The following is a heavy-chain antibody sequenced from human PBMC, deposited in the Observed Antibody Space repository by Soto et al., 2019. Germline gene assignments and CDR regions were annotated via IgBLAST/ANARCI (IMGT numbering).Heavy chain of an antibody. CDR3: ARTRSAWSDFHYYSLDV. Sequence: PGGSLRLSCAASGFTFNSYGMHWFRQGPGNGLEWVAFISYDSTKTYYADSVKGRFTISRDNSNSALYVPMNSLTGEDTAAYYCARTRSAWSDFHYYSLDVWGQGTTVTVSS. CDR1: GFTFNSYG. V-gene: IGHV3-30*03. CDR2: ISYDSTKT. D-gene: IGHD1-26*01. J-gene: IGHJ6*02.